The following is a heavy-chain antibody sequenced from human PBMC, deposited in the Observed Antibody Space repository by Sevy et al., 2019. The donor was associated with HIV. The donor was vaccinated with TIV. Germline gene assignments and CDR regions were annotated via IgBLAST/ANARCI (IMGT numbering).Heavy chain of an antibody. D-gene: IGHD6-13*01. J-gene: IGHJ2*01. V-gene: IGHV1-2*02. CDR2: TNPKTGGT. CDR3: ARGIAAGGTDWYFDL. CDR1: GYTFTDFY. Sequence: ASVKVSCKASGYTFTDFYIHWVRQAPGQGLEWMGWTNPKTGGTNNEQKFQDRVTMSRDTSNSTHFIEMTRLRSDDTAVYYCARGIAAGGTDWYFDLWGRGTLVTVSS.